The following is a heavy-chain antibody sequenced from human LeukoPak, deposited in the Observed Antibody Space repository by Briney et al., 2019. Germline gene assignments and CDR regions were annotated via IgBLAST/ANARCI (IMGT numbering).Heavy chain of an antibody. CDR3: ARALRGAVGLGY. Sequence: GGSLRLSCAASGFTVSSNYMSWVRQAPGKGLEWVSVIYTGGSTSYADSVKGRFTISRDNPKNTLYLQMNSLRADDTAVYYCARALRGAVGLGYWGQGTLVTVSS. CDR1: GFTVSSNY. CDR2: IYTGGST. V-gene: IGHV3-53*01. D-gene: IGHD1-26*01. J-gene: IGHJ4*02.